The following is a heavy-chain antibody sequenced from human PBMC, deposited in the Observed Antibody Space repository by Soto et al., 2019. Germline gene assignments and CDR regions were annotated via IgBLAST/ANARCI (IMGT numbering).Heavy chain of an antibody. CDR3: ARGRGHYDILTGYSGPGMNV. CDR1: GFTFSSYS. J-gene: IGHJ6*02. D-gene: IGHD3-9*01. CDR2: ISSSSSTI. Sequence: PGGSLRLSCAASGFTFSSYSVNWVRQAPGKGLEWVSYISSSSSTIYYADSVNGRFTISRDNAKNSLYLQMNSLRAEDTAVYYCARGRGHYDILTGYSGPGMNVWGQGTTVTVSS. V-gene: IGHV3-48*01.